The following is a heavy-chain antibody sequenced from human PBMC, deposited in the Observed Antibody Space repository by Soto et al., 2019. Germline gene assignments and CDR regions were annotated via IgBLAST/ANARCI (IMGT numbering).Heavy chain of an antibody. V-gene: IGHV3-11*01. CDR2: IDSGDGTT. CDR1: GFDFGDYY. Sequence: PGGSLRLSCTGSGFDFGDYYMSWIRQAPGKGLEWVSYIDSGDGTTYYTDSVKGRSTISRDNAKKTVYLQMSSLRVEDTALYYCVRPYYSSSWFPFDRWGQGTLVTVSS. D-gene: IGHD6-13*01. J-gene: IGHJ4*02. CDR3: VRPYYSSSWFPFDR.